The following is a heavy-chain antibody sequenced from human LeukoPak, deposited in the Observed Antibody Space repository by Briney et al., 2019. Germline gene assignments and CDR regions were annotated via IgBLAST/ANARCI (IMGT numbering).Heavy chain of an antibody. D-gene: IGHD6-13*01. V-gene: IGHV3-23*01. CDR2: ISGSGGNT. J-gene: IGHJ4*02. CDR3: AKERVAAADHFDY. CDR1: GFTFGSYA. Sequence: GGSLRLSCGASGFTFGSYAMTWVRQAPGKGLEWVSAISGSGGNTYYANSVRGRFTISRDNSKDTLYLQMNSLRAEDTAVYYCAKERVAAADHFDYWGQGTLVTVSS.